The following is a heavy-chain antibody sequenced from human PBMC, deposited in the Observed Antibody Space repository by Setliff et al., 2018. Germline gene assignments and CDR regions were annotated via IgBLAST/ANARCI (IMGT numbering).Heavy chain of an antibody. V-gene: IGHV4-59*01. CDR2: IYYSGST. CDR1: GGSISSYY. J-gene: IGHJ3*02. CDR3: ARSKPPTYYYDSSGYSFAFDI. Sequence: SETLSLTCTVSGGSISSYYWSWIRQPPGKGLEWIGYIYYSGSTNYNPSLKSRVTISVDTSKNQFSLKLSSVTAADTAVYYCARSKPPTYYYDSSGYSFAFDIWGQGTMVTVSS. D-gene: IGHD3-22*01.